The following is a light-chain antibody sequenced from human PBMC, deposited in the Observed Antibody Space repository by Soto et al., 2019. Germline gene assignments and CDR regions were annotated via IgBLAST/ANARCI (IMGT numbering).Light chain of an antibody. Sequence: EIVLTQSPATLSLSPGERATLSCRASQSVSSYLAWYQQKPGQAPRLLIYDASNRATGIPARFSGSGSGTDFTLTISSLEPEDFAVYYCQQRSNWRWTFGQWTKVEIK. CDR2: DAS. J-gene: IGKJ1*01. CDR3: QQRSNWRWT. V-gene: IGKV3-11*01. CDR1: QSVSSY.